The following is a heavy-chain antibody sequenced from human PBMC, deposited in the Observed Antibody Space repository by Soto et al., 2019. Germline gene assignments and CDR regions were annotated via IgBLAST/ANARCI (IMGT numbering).Heavy chain of an antibody. CDR1: GGSVSVYY. J-gene: IGHJ4*02. Sequence: SETLSLTCTISGGSVSVYYWSWIRQSTGQGLEWIGYIYASGSPYYNPSLRSRVTISADTSKTQISLKLTSPTAADTAVYYCARGVGSSPPQYWGRGTLVTVSS. CDR2: IYASGSP. D-gene: IGHD1-26*01. CDR3: ARGVGSSPPQY. V-gene: IGHV4-59*02.